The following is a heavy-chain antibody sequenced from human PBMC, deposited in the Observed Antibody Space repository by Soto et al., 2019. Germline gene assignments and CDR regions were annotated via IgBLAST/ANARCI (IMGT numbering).Heavy chain of an antibody. J-gene: IGHJ4*02. V-gene: IGHV3-30-3*01. Sequence: GGSLRLSCAASGFTFSSYAMHWVRQAPGKGLEWVAVISYDGSNKYYADSVKGRFTISRDNSKNTLYLQMNSLRAEDTAVYYCATEPTYWGQGTLVTSPQ. CDR1: GFTFSSYA. CDR2: ISYDGSNK. CDR3: ATEPTY. D-gene: IGHD4-17*01.